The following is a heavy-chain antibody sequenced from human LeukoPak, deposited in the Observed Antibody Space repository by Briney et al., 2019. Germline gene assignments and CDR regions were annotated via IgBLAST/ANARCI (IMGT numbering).Heavy chain of an antibody. D-gene: IGHD6-6*01. V-gene: IGHV4-31*03. CDR2: IYYSGST. CDR1: GGSISSGGYY. Sequence: SGTLSLTCTVSGGSISSGGYYWSWIRQHPGKGLEWIGYIYYSGSTYYNPSHKSRVTISVDTSKNQFSLKLSSVTAADTAVYYCASSSPSIAARPGYYYYYYMDVWGKGTTVTVSS. J-gene: IGHJ6*03. CDR3: ASSSPSIAARPGYYYYYYMDV.